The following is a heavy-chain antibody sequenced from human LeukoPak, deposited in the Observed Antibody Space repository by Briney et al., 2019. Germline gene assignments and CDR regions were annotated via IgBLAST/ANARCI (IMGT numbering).Heavy chain of an antibody. Sequence: PSETLSLTCTVSGGSISSGGYYWSWIRQHPGKGLEWIGYIYYSGSTYYNPSLKSRVTISVDTSKNQFSLKLSSVTAADTAVYYCARDTPYDFWSGYYLDPYYYGMDVWGQGTTVTVSS. J-gene: IGHJ6*02. V-gene: IGHV4-31*03. CDR2: IYYSGST. CDR1: GGSISSGGYY. CDR3: ARDTPYDFWSGYYLDPYYYGMDV. D-gene: IGHD3-3*01.